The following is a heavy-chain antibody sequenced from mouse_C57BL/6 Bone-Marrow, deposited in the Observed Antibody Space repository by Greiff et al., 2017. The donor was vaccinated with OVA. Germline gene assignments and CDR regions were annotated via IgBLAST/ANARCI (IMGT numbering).Heavy chain of an antibody. D-gene: IGHD1-1*01. CDR3: ARDYGSYGFSY. J-gene: IGHJ3*01. CDR2: INPGSGYT. V-gene: IGHV1-7*01. CDR1: GYTFTTYW. Sequence: VKVVESGAELAKPGASVRLSCKASGYTFTTYWMHWVKQRPGQGLDWIGYINPGSGYTKYNQKFKDKDTLTADKSSSTAYMQLSSLTYEDSAVYFCARDYGSYGFSYWGQGTLVTVSA.